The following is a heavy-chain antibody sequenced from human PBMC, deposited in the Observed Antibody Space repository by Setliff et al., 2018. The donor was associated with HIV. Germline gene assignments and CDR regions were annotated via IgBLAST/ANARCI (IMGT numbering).Heavy chain of an antibody. CDR2: IYHSGST. D-gene: IGHD3-3*01. CDR3: ARVSFWAFDI. Sequence: SETLSLTCTVSGYSISSGYYWDWIRQPPGKGLEWIASIYHSGSTYSSPSLKSRVTISVDRSKNQFSLGLSSVTAADTAVYYCARVSFWAFDIWGQGSMVTVSS. J-gene: IGHJ3*02. V-gene: IGHV4-38-2*02. CDR1: GYSISSGYY.